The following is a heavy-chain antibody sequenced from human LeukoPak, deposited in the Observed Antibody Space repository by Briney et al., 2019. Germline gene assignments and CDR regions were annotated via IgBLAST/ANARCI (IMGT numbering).Heavy chain of an antibody. J-gene: IGHJ4*02. V-gene: IGHV3-30-3*01. CDR3: ARMGVVPAAHFGY. D-gene: IGHD2-2*01. Sequence: GRSLRLSCAASGFTFSSYAMHWVRQAPGKGLEWVAVISYDGSNKYYADSVKGRFTISRDNSKNTLYLQMNSLRAEDTAVYYCARMGVVPAAHFGYWGQGTLVTVSS. CDR2: ISYDGSNK. CDR1: GFTFSSYA.